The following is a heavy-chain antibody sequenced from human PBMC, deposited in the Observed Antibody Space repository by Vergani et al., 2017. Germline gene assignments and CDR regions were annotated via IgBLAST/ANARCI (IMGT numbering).Heavy chain of an antibody. CDR3: ARRIRQRFGELLPSYYYYYGMDV. CDR2: ISSSSSTI. V-gene: IGHV3-48*04. CDR1: GFTFSSYS. J-gene: IGHJ6*02. Sequence: EVQLVESGGGLVQPGGSLRLSCAASGFTFSSYSMNWVRQAPGKGLEWVSYISSSSSTIYYADSVKGRFTISRDNAKNSLYLQMNSLRAEDTAVYYCARRIRQRFGELLPSYYYYYGMDVWGQGTTVTVSS. D-gene: IGHD3-10*01.